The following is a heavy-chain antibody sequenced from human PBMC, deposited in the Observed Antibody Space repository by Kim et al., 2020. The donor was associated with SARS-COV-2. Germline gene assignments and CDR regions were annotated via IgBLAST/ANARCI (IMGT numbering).Heavy chain of an antibody. J-gene: IGHJ4*02. CDR3: ARERVMITFGGGTVFDY. D-gene: IGHD3-16*01. Sequence: SQTLSLTCTVSGGSISSYYWSWIRQPPGKGLEWIGYIYYSGSTNYNPSLKSRVTISVDTSKNQFSLKLSSVTAADTAVYYCARERVMITFGGGTVFDYWGQGTLVTVS. CDR2: IYYSGST. V-gene: IGHV4-59*01. CDR1: GGSISSYY.